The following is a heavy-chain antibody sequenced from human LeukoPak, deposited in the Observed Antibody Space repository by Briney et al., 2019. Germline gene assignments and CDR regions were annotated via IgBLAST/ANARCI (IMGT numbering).Heavy chain of an antibody. CDR3: ARSKGASGWYVPGTDFDY. CDR1: GFTFSNYW. Sequence: GGSLRLSCAASGFTFSNYWMSWVRQAPGKGLEWVANIKQDGSEKDYVDSVRGRFTISRDNAKNSLSLQMSSLRAEDTAVYYCARSKGASGWYVPGTDFDYWGQGTLVTVSS. V-gene: IGHV3-7*01. D-gene: IGHD6-13*01. CDR2: IKQDGSEK. J-gene: IGHJ4*02.